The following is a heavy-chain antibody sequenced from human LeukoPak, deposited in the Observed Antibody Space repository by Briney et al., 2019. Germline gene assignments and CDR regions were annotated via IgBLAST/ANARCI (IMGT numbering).Heavy chain of an antibody. J-gene: IGHJ3*02. CDR3: ARRRYSSSWDFAFDI. D-gene: IGHD6-13*01. CDR2: IYHSGST. V-gene: IGHV4-38-2*02. Sequence: SETLSLTCTVSGYSISSGYYWGWIRQPPGKGLEWIGSIYHSGSTYYNPSLKSRVTISVDTSKNQFSLKLTSVTAADTAVYYCARRRYSSSWDFAFDIWGQGTMVTVSS. CDR1: GYSISSGYY.